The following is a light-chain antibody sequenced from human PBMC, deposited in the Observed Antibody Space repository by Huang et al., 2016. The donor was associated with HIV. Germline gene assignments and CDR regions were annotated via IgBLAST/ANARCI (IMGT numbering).Light chain of an antibody. V-gene: IGKV1-5*03. CDR2: KAS. CDR1: QTISNW. Sequence: DIQMTQSPSTLSASVGDRVTITCRASQTISNWLAWYQQKPGKAPKLLIYKASNLESGVPSRFSGSGSWTEFTLTISSLQADDASTYYCQQYNSYSLTFGGGTKVEIK. J-gene: IGKJ4*01. CDR3: QQYNSYSLT.